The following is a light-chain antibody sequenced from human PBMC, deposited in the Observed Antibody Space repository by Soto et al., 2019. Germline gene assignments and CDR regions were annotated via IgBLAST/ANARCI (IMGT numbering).Light chain of an antibody. V-gene: IGKV3-15*01. CDR3: QQSNNWPDT. J-gene: IGKJ4*01. Sequence: EIVMTQSPATLSVYPGERATLSCRASQSVSSNLAWYQQKPGQAPRLLIYGASTRATGIPARFSGSGSGTEFTLTISSLQSEDFAVYYCQQSNNWPDTFGGGTKVDIK. CDR1: QSVSSN. CDR2: GAS.